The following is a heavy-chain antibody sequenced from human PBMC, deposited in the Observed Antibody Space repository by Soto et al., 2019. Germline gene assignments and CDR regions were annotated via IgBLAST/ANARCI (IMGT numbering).Heavy chain of an antibody. J-gene: IGHJ4*02. V-gene: IGHV4-34*01. Sequence: SETLSLTCAVYGGSFSGYYWSWIRQPPGKGLEWIGEINHSGSTNYNPSLKSRVTISVDTSKNQFSLQLNSVTPEDTAVYYCAREQEQWLGGGFFDYWGQGTLVTVSS. CDR1: GGSFSGYY. D-gene: IGHD6-19*01. CDR3: AREQEQWLGGGFFDY. CDR2: INHSGST.